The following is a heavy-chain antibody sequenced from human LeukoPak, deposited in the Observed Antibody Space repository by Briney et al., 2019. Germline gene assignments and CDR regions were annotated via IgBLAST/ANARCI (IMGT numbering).Heavy chain of an antibody. CDR2: INPHSGGT. CDR1: GYTFTGYY. V-gene: IGHV1-2*02. Sequence: GASVKVSRKASGYTFTGYYMHWVRQAPGQGLEWMGWINPHSGGTNYAQKFQGRVTMTRDTSISTAYMELSKLISDDTAVYYCARNGRITIFGVAPRDAFDIWGQGTMVTVSS. J-gene: IGHJ3*02. CDR3: ARNGRITIFGVAPRDAFDI. D-gene: IGHD3-3*01.